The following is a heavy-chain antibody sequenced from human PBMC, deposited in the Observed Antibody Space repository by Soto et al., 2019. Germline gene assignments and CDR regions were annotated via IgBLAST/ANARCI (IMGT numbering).Heavy chain of an antibody. J-gene: IGHJ3*02. CDR1: GFTFVNYG. V-gene: IGHV3-23*01. D-gene: IGHD2-15*01. Sequence: GGSLRLSCRAAGFTFVNYGRRCVRQAPGKGLEWVSAISGSGDNTYYADAVKGRFTISRDNSKNTLYLQMNSLRAEDTAVYYCAKDLSTCSGGSCYSHALDIWGQGTMDTVSS. CDR3: AKDLSTCSGGSCYSHALDI. CDR2: ISGSGDNT.